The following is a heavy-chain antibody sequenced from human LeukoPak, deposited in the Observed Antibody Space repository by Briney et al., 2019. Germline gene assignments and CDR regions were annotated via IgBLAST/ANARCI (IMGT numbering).Heavy chain of an antibody. J-gene: IGHJ4*02. CDR1: GFSFSTYA. Sequence: GGSLRLSCTASGFSFSTYAMNWVRQAPGKGLEWVSTISGGGVSTFYADFVKGRFTISRDNSKNTLYLQMNSLRAEDTAVYYCAKGRGWLQFFDYWGQGTLVTVSS. D-gene: IGHD5-24*01. CDR2: ISGGGVST. CDR3: AKGRGWLQFFDY. V-gene: IGHV3-23*01.